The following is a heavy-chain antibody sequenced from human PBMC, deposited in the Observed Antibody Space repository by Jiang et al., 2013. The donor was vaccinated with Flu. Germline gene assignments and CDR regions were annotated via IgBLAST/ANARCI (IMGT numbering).Heavy chain of an antibody. D-gene: IGHD3-3*01. J-gene: IGHJ4*02. Sequence: VQLLESGGGLVQPGGSLRLSCAASGFTFTSYAMNWVRQAPGKGLEWVSTLNGSGRRTQYADSVKGRFTISRDNSKNTLYLQMNSLRAEDTAVYYCAKDGRISVFLGXLTQPQGPVNYWGQGTLVTVSS. CDR3: AKDGRISVFLGXLTQPQGPVNY. V-gene: IGHV3-23*01. CDR1: GFTFTSYA. CDR2: LNGSGRRT.